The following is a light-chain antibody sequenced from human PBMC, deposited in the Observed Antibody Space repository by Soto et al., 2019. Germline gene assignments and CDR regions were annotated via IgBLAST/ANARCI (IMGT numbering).Light chain of an antibody. J-gene: IGLJ2*01. CDR1: RSNIGSNI. V-gene: IGLV1-44*01. CDR2: NSD. Sequence: QPVLTQPPSASGTPGQRVTISCSGSRSNIGSNIVTWYQQLPGTAPKLLIHNSDQRPSGVPDRFSGSKSDTSAALAISGLQADAEDDYYCSAWDDDLSCRIFGGGTKLTV. CDR3: SAWDDDLSCRI.